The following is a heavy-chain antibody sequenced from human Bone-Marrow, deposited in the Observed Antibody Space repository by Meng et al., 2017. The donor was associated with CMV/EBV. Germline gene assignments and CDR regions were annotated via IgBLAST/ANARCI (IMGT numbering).Heavy chain of an antibody. CDR1: GFTFSYYD. Sequence: GGSLRLSCAASGFTFSYYDMHWVRQATGKGLEWVSGISAAGDTYYPASVKGRFSISRENAKNSFYLQMNSLRAGDTAVYYCARVAIRSGFGMDVWGQGTTVTVSS. V-gene: IGHV3-13*01. D-gene: IGHD3-3*01. CDR3: ARVAIRSGFGMDV. CDR2: ISAAGDT. J-gene: IGHJ6*02.